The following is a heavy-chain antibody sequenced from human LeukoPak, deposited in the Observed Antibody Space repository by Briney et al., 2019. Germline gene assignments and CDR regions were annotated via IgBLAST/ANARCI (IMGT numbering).Heavy chain of an antibody. CDR3: AKDLYSSGSSVFDY. D-gene: IGHD6-19*01. J-gene: IGHJ4*02. Sequence: GGSLRLSCAASGFTFSSYSMNWVRQAPGKGLEWVSFISGSSSIIHYADSVKGRFTISRDNAKNSLYLQMNSLRAEDTAVYYCAKDLYSSGSSVFDYWGQGTLVTVSS. V-gene: IGHV3-48*04. CDR1: GFTFSSYS. CDR2: ISGSSSII.